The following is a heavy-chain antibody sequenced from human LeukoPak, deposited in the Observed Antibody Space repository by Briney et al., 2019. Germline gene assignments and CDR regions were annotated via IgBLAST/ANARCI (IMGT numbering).Heavy chain of an antibody. CDR3: ARATPKNWWFDP. CDR1: GYTFTGYY. V-gene: IGHV1-2*02. D-gene: IGHD1-1*01. Sequence: ASVKVSCKASGYTFTGYYMHWVRQAPGQGLEGMGWINPNSGGTNYAQKFQGRVTMTRDTSISTAYMELSRLRSDDTAVYYCARATPKNWWFDPWGQGTLVTVSS. CDR2: INPNSGGT. J-gene: IGHJ5*02.